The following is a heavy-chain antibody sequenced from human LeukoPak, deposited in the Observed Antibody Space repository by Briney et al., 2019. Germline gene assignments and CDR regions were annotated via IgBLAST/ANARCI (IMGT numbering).Heavy chain of an antibody. J-gene: IGHJ4*02. V-gene: IGHV4-4*09. CDR2: ISTSGST. Sequence: SETLSLTCAVSAASISNYYWSWIRQAPGEGLEWIGYISTSGSTNYNPSLKSRVSISLDTSKNRFSLNLNFVTAADTAVYYCASPRSGYRYTFDYWGQRALVTVSS. CDR1: AASISNYY. CDR3: ASPRSGYRYTFDY. D-gene: IGHD3-22*01.